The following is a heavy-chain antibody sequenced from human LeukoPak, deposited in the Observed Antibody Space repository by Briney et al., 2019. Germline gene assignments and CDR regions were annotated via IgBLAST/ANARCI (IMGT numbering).Heavy chain of an antibody. CDR1: GYTFTRYY. CDR3: ARVTWGSEAFDI. D-gene: IGHD7-27*01. Sequence: ASVKVSCKASGYTFTRYYMHWVRQAPGQALEWMGWINPNSGGTNYAQKFQGRVTMTRDTSISTAYMELSRLRSDDTAVYYCARVTWGSEAFDIWGQGTMVTVSS. V-gene: IGHV1-2*02. CDR2: INPNSGGT. J-gene: IGHJ3*02.